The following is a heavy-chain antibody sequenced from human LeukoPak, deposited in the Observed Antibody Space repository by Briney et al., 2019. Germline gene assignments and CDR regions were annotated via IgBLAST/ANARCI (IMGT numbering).Heavy chain of an antibody. D-gene: IGHD6-13*01. CDR1: GFTFHDYT. CDR3: AKDGIGSSNWYYFDY. Sequence: PGGSLRLSCAASGFTFHDYTMHWVRQAPGKGLEWISFISWDGISTYYADSVKGRFTIARDNNKNSLYLQMNSLRTEDTALYYSAKDGIGSSNWYYFDYWGQGTLVTVSS. CDR2: ISWDGIST. J-gene: IGHJ4*02. V-gene: IGHV3-43*01.